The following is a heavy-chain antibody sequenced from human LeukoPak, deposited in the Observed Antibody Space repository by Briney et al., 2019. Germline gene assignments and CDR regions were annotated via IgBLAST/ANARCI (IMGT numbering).Heavy chain of an antibody. CDR1: GYTFTGYY. J-gene: IGHJ4*02. D-gene: IGHD6-19*01. CDR2: INPNSGGT. V-gene: IGHV1-2*02. CDR3: ARGDSGYSSGWYKGY. Sequence: ASVKVSCKASGYTFTGYYMHWVRQAPGQGLEWMGWINPNSGGTNYAQKFQGRVTRTRDTSISTAYMELSRLRSDDTAVYYCARGDSGYSSGWYKGYWGQGTLVTVSS.